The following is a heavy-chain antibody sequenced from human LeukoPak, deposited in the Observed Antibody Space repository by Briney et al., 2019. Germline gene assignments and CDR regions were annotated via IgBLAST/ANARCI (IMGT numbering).Heavy chain of an antibody. Sequence: SETLSLTCTVSGGSISSHYWSWIRQPPGKGLEWIGYIYTSGSTNYNPSLKSRVTISVDTSKNQFSLKLSSVTAADTAVYYCARSPQDSSDAFDIWGQGTMVTVSS. J-gene: IGHJ3*02. D-gene: IGHD3-22*01. CDR1: GGSISSHY. CDR3: ARSPQDSSDAFDI. CDR2: IYTSGST. V-gene: IGHV4-4*09.